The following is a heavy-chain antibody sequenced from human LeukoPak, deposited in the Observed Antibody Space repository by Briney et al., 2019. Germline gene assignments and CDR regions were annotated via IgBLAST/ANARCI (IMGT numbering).Heavy chain of an antibody. D-gene: IGHD4-17*01. CDR3: AGSTVTTESGAFDI. J-gene: IGHJ3*02. Sequence: ASVKVSCKASGYTFTGYYMHWVRQAPGQGLEWMGWINPNSGGTNYAQKFQGRVTMTRGTSISTAYMELSRLRSDDTAVYYCAGSTVTTESGAFDIWGQGTMVTVSS. CDR2: INPNSGGT. CDR1: GYTFTGYY. V-gene: IGHV1-2*02.